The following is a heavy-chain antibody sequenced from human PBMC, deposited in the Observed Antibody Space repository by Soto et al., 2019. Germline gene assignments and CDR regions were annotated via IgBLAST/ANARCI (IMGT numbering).Heavy chain of an antibody. V-gene: IGHV1-69*13. D-gene: IGHD5-18*01. CDR1: GGTFSSYA. J-gene: IGHJ4*02. Sequence: GASVKVSCKASGGTFSSYAISWVRQAPGQGLEWMGGIIPIFGTANYAQKFQGRVTITADESTSTAYMELSSLRSEDTAVYYCARGPSRYSYGRYSFDYWGQGTLVTVSS. CDR2: IIPIFGTA. CDR3: ARGPSRYSYGRYSFDY.